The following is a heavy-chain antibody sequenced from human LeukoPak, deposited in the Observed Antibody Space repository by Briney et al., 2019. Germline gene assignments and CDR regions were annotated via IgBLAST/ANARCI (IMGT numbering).Heavy chain of an antibody. CDR2: ISSSSSYI. D-gene: IGHD6-19*01. Sequence: PGGSLRLSCAASGFTFSSYSVNWVRQAPGKGLEWVSSISSSSSYIYYADSVKGRFTISRDNAKNSLYLQMNSLRAEYTAVYYCASSRSVAGMDYWGQGTVVTLSS. V-gene: IGHV3-21*01. CDR1: GFTFSSYS. J-gene: IGHJ4*02. CDR3: ASSRSVAGMDY.